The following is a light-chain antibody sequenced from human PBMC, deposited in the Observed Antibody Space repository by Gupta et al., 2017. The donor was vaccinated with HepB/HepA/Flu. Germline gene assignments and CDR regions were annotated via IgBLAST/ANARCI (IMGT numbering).Light chain of an antibody. CDR1: ALPKQY. CDR3: QSADSSGTYSVV. Sequence: SYELTQPPSVSVSPGQTARITCAGDALPKQYAYWYQQKPGQAPVLVIYKDSERPSGIPERFSGSSSGTTVTLTISGVPAEDEADYYCQSADSSGTYSVVFGGGTKLTVL. CDR2: KDS. J-gene: IGLJ2*01. V-gene: IGLV3-25*03.